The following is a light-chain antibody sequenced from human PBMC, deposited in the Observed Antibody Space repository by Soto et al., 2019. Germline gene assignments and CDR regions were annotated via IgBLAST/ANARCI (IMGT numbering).Light chain of an antibody. J-gene: IGKJ3*01. CDR2: ATS. CDR1: QGFSNY. V-gene: IGKV1-27*01. CDR3: QKYNDVPFT. Sequence: DIQLTQSPSSLSTSVGARVTITCRASQGFSNYLAWYQQKPGKVPMLLLYATSTLQSGVPSRFSGSGSGTDFTLTISSLQPEDVATYYCQKYNDVPFTFGPGTKVDIK.